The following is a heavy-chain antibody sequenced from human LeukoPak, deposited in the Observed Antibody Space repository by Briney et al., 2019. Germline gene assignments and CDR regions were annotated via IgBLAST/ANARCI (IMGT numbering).Heavy chain of an antibody. Sequence: PGGSLRLSCAASGFTFSSYGMHWVRQAPGKGLEWVANIKQDGSEKYYVDSVKGRFTISRDNAKNPLYLQMNSLRAEDTAVYYCARRDGRGYWGQGTLVTVSS. CDR1: GFTFSSYG. D-gene: IGHD5-24*01. CDR3: ARRDGRGY. CDR2: IKQDGSEK. V-gene: IGHV3-7*01. J-gene: IGHJ4*02.